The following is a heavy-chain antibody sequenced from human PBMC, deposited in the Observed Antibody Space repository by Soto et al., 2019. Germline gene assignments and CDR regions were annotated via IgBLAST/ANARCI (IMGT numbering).Heavy chain of an antibody. Sequence: GGSLRLSCAASGFTFSTYGMHWVRQAPDKGLEWVAIISYDGSREYYVDSVKGRFTTSRDNSKNTLHLQMNSLRVEDTAVYYCAKDVDGRRDGYHWGADYWGQGTLVTVSS. CDR1: GFTFSTYG. CDR3: AKDVDGRRDGYHWGADY. D-gene: IGHD5-12*01. V-gene: IGHV3-30*18. CDR2: ISYDGSRE. J-gene: IGHJ4*02.